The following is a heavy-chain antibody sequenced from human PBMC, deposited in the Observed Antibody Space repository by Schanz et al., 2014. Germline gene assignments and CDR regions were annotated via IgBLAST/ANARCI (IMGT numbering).Heavy chain of an antibody. D-gene: IGHD6-19*01. CDR3: AKDLISGWSGFDY. J-gene: IGHJ4*02. CDR2: ISYDGSNK. V-gene: IGHV3-30*14. Sequence: QVQLVESGGGVVQPGRSLRLSCAASGFTFSNYAMHWVRQAPGKGLEWVAFISYDGSNKYYADSVKGRFTISRDNSKNTLYLLMNSLRAEDTAVYYCAKDLISGWSGFDYWGQGTLVTVSS. CDR1: GFTFSNYA.